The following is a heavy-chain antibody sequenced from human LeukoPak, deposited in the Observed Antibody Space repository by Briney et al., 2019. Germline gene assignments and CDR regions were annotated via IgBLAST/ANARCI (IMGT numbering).Heavy chain of an antibody. D-gene: IGHD3-22*01. V-gene: IGHV4-59*11. Sequence: PSETLSLTCTVSGGSISSHYWSWIRQPPGKGLEWIGYVYYSGSTNYNPSLKSRVTISVDTSKNQFSLKLSSVTAADTAVYHCARGGLESGYHSNDAFDIWGQGTMVTVSS. CDR2: VYYSGST. CDR3: ARGGLESGYHSNDAFDI. CDR1: GGSISSHY. J-gene: IGHJ3*02.